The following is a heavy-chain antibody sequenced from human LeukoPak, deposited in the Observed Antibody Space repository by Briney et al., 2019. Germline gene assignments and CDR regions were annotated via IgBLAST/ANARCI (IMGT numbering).Heavy chain of an antibody. CDR2: IYYSGST. Sequence: SETLSLTCTVSGGSISSYYWSWIRQPPGKGLEWIGYIYYSGSTNYNPSLMSRVTRSVDTSKNQFSLKLSSVTAADTAVYYCARYYYGSGSYSSWGDAFDIWGQGTMVTVSS. D-gene: IGHD3-10*01. J-gene: IGHJ3*02. V-gene: IGHV4-59*12. CDR3: ARYYYGSGSYSSWGDAFDI. CDR1: GGSISSYY.